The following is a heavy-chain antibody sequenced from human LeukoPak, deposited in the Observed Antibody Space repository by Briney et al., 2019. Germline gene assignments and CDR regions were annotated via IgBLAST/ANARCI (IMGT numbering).Heavy chain of an antibody. CDR1: GGSFSGYY. CDR2: INHSGST. V-gene: IGHV4-34*01. Sequence: HPSETLSLTCAVYGGSFSGYYWSWIRQPPGKGLEWIGEINHSGSTNYNPSLKSRVTISVDTSMNQFSLKLSSVTAADTAVYYCARGLAVAGTPLGYYYYGMDVWGQGTTVTVSS. D-gene: IGHD6-19*01. J-gene: IGHJ6*02. CDR3: ARGLAVAGTPLGYYYYGMDV.